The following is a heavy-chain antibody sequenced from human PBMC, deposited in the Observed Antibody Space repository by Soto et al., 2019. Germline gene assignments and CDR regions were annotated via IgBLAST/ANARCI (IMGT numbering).Heavy chain of an antibody. CDR1: GFTFSSYW. D-gene: IGHD3-10*01. Sequence: GGSLRLSCAASGFTFSSYWMSWVRQAPGKGLEWVANIRQDGSEKYYVDSVKGRFTISRDNAKNSLYLQMNSLRAEDTAVYYCASLVLLWFGEFDGMDVWGQGTTVTVSS. V-gene: IGHV3-7*03. J-gene: IGHJ6*02. CDR3: ASLVLLWFGEFDGMDV. CDR2: IRQDGSEK.